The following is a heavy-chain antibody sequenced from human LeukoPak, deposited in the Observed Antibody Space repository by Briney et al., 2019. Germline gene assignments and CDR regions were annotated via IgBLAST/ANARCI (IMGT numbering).Heavy chain of an antibody. CDR2: IKEDGSET. V-gene: IGHV3-7*01. D-gene: IGHD5-24*01. Sequence: HPGESLRLSCAAPGFTFKKYWMNWVRHVPGKGLECLGNIKEDGSETYYADSVKGRFTISRDNPKNLLFLQINSLRVEDTAVYYCARETPRRGETRDGYRWGQGTLVTVSS. J-gene: IGHJ4*02. CDR3: ARETPRRGETRDGYR. CDR1: GFTFKKYW.